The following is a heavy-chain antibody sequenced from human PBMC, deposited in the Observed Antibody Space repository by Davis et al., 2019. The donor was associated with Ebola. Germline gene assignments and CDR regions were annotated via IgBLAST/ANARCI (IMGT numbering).Heavy chain of an antibody. CDR3: ARDGGYCSGGSCYSSP. D-gene: IGHD2-15*01. Sequence: SETLSLTCAVSGGSISSYYWSWIRQPPGKGLEWIGYIYYSGSTYYNPSLKSRVAISIDTSKNQFSLKLSSVTAADTAVYYCARDGGYCSGGSCYSSPWGQGTLVTVSS. CDR2: IYYSGST. V-gene: IGHV4-59*12. J-gene: IGHJ5*02. CDR1: GGSISSYY.